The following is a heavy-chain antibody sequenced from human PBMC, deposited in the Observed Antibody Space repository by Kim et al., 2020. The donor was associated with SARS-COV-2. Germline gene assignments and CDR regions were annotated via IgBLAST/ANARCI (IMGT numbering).Heavy chain of an antibody. J-gene: IGHJ4*02. Sequence: GGSLRLSCAASGFTFSSYAMSWVRQAPGKGLEWVSAISGSGGSTYYADSVKGRFTISRDNSKNTLYLQMNSLRAEDTAVYYCATALSYYGDYSDYWGQGTLVTVSS. V-gene: IGHV3-23*01. CDR3: ATALSYYGDYSDY. CDR1: GFTFSSYA. D-gene: IGHD4-17*01. CDR2: ISGSGGST.